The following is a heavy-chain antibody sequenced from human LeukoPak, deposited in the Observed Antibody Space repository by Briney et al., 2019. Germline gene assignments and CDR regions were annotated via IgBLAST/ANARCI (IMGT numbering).Heavy chain of an antibody. CDR3: ARCNSVDTAMSLFDY. Sequence: PGGSLRLSCAASGFTFSSYAMHWVRQAPGKGLEWVAVISYDGSNKYYADSVKGRFTISRDNSKNTLYLQMNSLRAEDTAVYYCARCNSVDTAMSLFDYWGQGTLVTVSS. CDR2: ISYDGSNK. J-gene: IGHJ4*02. CDR1: GFTFSSYA. D-gene: IGHD5-18*01. V-gene: IGHV3-30-3*01.